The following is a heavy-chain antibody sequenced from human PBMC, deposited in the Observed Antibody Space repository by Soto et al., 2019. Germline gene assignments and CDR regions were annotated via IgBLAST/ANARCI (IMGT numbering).Heavy chain of an antibody. CDR1: GGTFSSFT. CDR2: FMPILGAA. V-gene: IGHV1-69*01. J-gene: IGHJ3*02. CDR3: ARGNAFDI. Sequence: QLQLVQSGAEVKKPGSSVMVSCKASGGTFSSFTVNWVRQAPGQGLEWMGGFMPILGAANYAPKFQGRVTIIADESTNTGYMELSSLRSEDTAVYYCARGNAFDIWGQGTMVTVSS.